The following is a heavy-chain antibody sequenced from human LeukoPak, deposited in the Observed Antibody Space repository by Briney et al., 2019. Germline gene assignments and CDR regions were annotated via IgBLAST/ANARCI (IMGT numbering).Heavy chain of an antibody. V-gene: IGHV4-59*01. CDR1: GGSISSYY. Sequence: SETLSLTCTVSGGSISSYYWSWIRQPPGKGLEWIGYIYYSGSTNYNPSLKSRVTISVDTSKNQFSLKLSSVTAADTAVYYCARSVEGYCSGDNCYYYYYYLDVWGKGTTVTISS. D-gene: IGHD2-15*01. CDR2: IYYSGST. J-gene: IGHJ6*03. CDR3: ARSVEGYCSGDNCYYYYYYLDV.